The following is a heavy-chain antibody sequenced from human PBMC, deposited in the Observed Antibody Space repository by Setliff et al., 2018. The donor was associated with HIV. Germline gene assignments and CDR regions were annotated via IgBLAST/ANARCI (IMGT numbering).Heavy chain of an antibody. J-gene: IGHJ4*02. CDR3: AVSWYTTGRGDY. CDR1: GGTFSTYA. CDR2: IIPVSGTA. V-gene: IGHV1-69*05. Sequence: GASVKVSCKASGGTFSTYAINWVRQAPGQGLEWLGGIIPVSGTANYAERFQDRVTISTDESKTSVYLQVSSLTSEDTAVYYCAVSWYTTGRGDYWGPGTLVTVSS. D-gene: IGHD3-10*01.